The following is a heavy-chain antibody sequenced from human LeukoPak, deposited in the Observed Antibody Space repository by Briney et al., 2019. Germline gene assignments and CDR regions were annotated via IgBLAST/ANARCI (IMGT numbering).Heavy chain of an antibody. CDR3: ARDRGYSYGSTIFDY. J-gene: IGHJ4*02. V-gene: IGHV1-18*01. D-gene: IGHD5-18*01. CDR2: ISAYNGNT. Sequence: GASVKVSCKASGYTFTSYGISWVRQAPGQGLEWMGWISAYNGNTNYAQKLQGRVTMTTDTSTSTASMELRSLRSDDTAVYYCARDRGYSYGSTIFDYWGQGTLVTVPS. CDR1: GYTFTSYG.